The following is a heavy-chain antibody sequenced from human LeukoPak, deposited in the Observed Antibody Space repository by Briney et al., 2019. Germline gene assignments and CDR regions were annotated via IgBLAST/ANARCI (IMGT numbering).Heavy chain of an antibody. J-gene: IGHJ4*02. V-gene: IGHV4-61*02. D-gene: IGHD3-3*01. Sequence: SETLSLTCTVSGNSISSGDNYWSWIRQPAGKGLEWIGRIYTSGSTNYNPSLKSRVTISVDTSKNQSSLKLSSVTAADTAAYYCASGGDYDFWSGYYGYFDYWGQGTLVTVSS. CDR3: ASGGDYDFWSGYYGYFDY. CDR2: IYTSGST. CDR1: GNSISSGDNY.